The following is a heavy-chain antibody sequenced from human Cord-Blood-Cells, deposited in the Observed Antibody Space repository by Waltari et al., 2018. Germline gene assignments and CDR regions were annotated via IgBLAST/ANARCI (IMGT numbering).Heavy chain of an antibody. D-gene: IGHD4-4*01. V-gene: IGHV3-9*01. Sequence: EVQLVESGGGLVQPGRSLRLSCAASGFTFDDFAMHWVRQAPGKGLEWVSGISWNSGSIGYADSVKGRFTISRDNAKNSLYLQMNSLRAEDTALYYCAKGSDYSNYDWFDPWGQGTLVTVSS. J-gene: IGHJ5*02. CDR2: ISWNSGSI. CDR3: AKGSDYSNYDWFDP. CDR1: GFTFDDFA.